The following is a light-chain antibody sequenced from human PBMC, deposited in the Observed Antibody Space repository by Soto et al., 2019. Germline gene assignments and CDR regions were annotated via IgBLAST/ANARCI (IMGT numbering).Light chain of an antibody. CDR3: CSSAGSSTSV. V-gene: IGLV2-11*01. CDR2: DVS. CDR1: SSDVGGYTY. Sequence: QSALTQPRSVSGSPGQSVTISCTGTSSDVGGYTYVSWYQQHPGKAPKLMIYDVSKRPSGVPDRFSGYKSGNTSSLTISGXXXXXXXDYYCCSSAGSSTSVFGGGTKLTVL. J-gene: IGLJ3*02.